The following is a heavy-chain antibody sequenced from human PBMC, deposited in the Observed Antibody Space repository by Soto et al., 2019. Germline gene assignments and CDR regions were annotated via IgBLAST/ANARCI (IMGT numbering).Heavy chain of an antibody. Sequence: GESLKISCKGSGYSFTSYWIGWVRQMPGKGLEWMGIIYPGDSDTRYSPSFQGQVTISADKSISTAYLQWSSLKASDTAMYYCARGPQESRHYYYYGMDVWGQGTTVTVSS. D-gene: IGHD3-10*01. V-gene: IGHV5-51*01. J-gene: IGHJ6*02. CDR2: IYPGDSDT. CDR3: ARGPQESRHYYYYGMDV. CDR1: GYSFTSYW.